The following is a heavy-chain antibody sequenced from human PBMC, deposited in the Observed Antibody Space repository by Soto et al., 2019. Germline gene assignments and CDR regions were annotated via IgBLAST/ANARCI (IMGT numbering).Heavy chain of an antibody. Sequence: GGSLRLSCAASGFTFSSYGMHWVRQAPGKGLEWVAVIWYDGSNKYYADSVKGRFTISRDNSKNTLYLQMNSLRAEDTAVYYCARDNMRVWSNSNTGIEYYFDYWGQGTLVTVSS. CDR1: GFTFSSYG. CDR3: ARDNMRVWSNSNTGIEYYFDY. D-gene: IGHD6-13*01. V-gene: IGHV3-33*01. CDR2: IWYDGSNK. J-gene: IGHJ4*02.